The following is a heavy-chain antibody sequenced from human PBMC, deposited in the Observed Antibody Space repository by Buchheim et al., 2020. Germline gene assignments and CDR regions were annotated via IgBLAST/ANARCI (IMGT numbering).Heavy chain of an antibody. V-gene: IGHV3-23*01. CDR3: AKRAPYSSSWYYFDY. Sequence: EVQLLESGGGLVQPGGSLRLSCAASGFTFSSYAMSGVRQAPGEGLEWVSTISGSGGSTNYADSGTGRFTISRDKSKNTLYLQMNSLRAEGTAVYYCAKRAPYSSSWYYFDYWGQGTL. D-gene: IGHD6-13*01. J-gene: IGHJ4*02. CDR2: ISGSGGST. CDR1: GFTFSSYA.